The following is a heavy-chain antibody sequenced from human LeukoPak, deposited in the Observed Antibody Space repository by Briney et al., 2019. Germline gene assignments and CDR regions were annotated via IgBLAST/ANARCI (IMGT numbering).Heavy chain of an antibody. V-gene: IGHV4-34*01. D-gene: IGHD4-17*01. CDR1: GGSFSGYY. Sequence: SETLSLTCAVYGGSFSGYYWSWIRQPPGKGLEWIGEINHSGSTYYNPSLKSRVTISVDTSKNQFSLKLSSVTAADTAVYYCARHGYGDFIFDYWGQGTLVTVSS. CDR2: INHSGST. CDR3: ARHGYGDFIFDY. J-gene: IGHJ4*02.